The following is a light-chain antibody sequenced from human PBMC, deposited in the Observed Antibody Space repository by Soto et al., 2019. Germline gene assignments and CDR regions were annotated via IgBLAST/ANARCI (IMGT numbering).Light chain of an antibody. J-gene: IGLJ1*01. CDR1: SSDVGSYNL. V-gene: IGLV2-23*01. Sequence: QSALTQPASVSGSPGQSITISCTGTSSDVGSYNLVSWYQQHPGKAPKLMIYEGSKRPSGVSNRFSGSKSGNTASLTISGLQAEDEADYYCCSYAGSSTFVFGTGTKRTV. CDR2: EGS. CDR3: CSYAGSSTFV.